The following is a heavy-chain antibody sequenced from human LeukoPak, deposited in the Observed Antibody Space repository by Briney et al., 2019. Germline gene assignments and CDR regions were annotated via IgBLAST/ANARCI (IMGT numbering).Heavy chain of an antibody. D-gene: IGHD3-10*01. CDR1: GFTVSSNY. J-gene: IGHJ4*02. CDR2: IYGGGTS. Sequence: PGGSLRLSCAASGFTVSSNYMSWVRQAPGKGLEWVSVIYGGGTSYYADSMKGRFTISRDNSKNTLYLQMNSLRAEDSAVYYCARDSYGSGTYYHGYWGQGTLVTVSS. V-gene: IGHV3-66*01. CDR3: ARDSYGSGTYYHGY.